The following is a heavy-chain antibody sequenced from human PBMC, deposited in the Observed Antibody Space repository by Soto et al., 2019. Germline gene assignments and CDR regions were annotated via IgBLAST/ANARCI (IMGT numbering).Heavy chain of an antibody. V-gene: IGHV3-30*18. CDR2: ISYDGSNQ. J-gene: IGHJ5*02. CDR3: AKEKPSGQASCDP. Sequence: PGGSLRLSCAASGFTFNIYGMHWVRQAPDKGLEWVALISYDGSNQYYADSVKGRFTISRDNSKNTLFLQMNSLRADDTALDYWAKEKPSGQASCDPWGQGTL. CDR1: GFTFNIYG.